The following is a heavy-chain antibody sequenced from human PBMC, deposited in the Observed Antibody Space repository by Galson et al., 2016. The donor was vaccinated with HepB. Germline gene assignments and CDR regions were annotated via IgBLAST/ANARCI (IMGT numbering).Heavy chain of an antibody. Sequence: SLRLSCAVSGLKFSTYWMTWVHQAPGKGLEWVATINPDGNEKAYVDSVKGRFTMSRDSAKNSLHLQMNSLRAEDTGVYCCVTSQGYWGQGTLVTVSS. CDR2: INPDGNEK. CDR1: GLKFSTYW. CDR3: VTSQGY. V-gene: IGHV3-7*03. J-gene: IGHJ4*02.